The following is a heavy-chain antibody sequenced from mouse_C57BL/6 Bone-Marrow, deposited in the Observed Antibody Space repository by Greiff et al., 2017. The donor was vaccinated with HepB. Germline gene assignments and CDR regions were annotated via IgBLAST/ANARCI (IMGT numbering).Heavy chain of an antibody. CDR2: ISSGSSTI. D-gene: IGHD1-1*01. CDR3: ARTRVTTVVATDVDD. J-gene: IGHJ2*01. CDR1: GFTFSDYG. V-gene: IGHV5-17*01. Sequence: EVKLMESGGGLVKPGGSLKLSCAASGFTFSDYGMHWVRQAPEKGLEWVAYISSGSSTIYYADTVKGRFTISSDNAKNTLFLQRASLRSEDTAMYYGARTRVTTVVATDVDDWGQGTTRTVAS.